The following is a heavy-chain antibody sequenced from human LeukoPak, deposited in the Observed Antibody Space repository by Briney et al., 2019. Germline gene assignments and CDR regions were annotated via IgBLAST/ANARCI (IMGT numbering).Heavy chain of an antibody. V-gene: IGHV4-34*01. J-gene: IGHJ4*02. CDR1: GGSFSGYY. CDR2: INHSGST. CDR3: ARGRLRGAKLDY. D-gene: IGHD4/OR15-4a*01. Sequence: SETLSLTCAVYGGSFSGYYWSWIRQPPGKGLEWIGEINHSGSTNSNPSLKSRVTISVDTSKNQFSLKLSSVTAADTAVYYCARGRLRGAKLDYWGQGTLVTVSS.